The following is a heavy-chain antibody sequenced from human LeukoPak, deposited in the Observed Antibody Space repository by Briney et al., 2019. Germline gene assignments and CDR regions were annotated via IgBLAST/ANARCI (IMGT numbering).Heavy chain of an antibody. J-gene: IGHJ4*02. Sequence: SETLSLTCTVSGGSISTYYWSWVRQPPGEGLEWIGYVYYSGSTEYNPSLKSRVTISVDTSKIQFSLKLNSMTAADTAVYYCARGRDFWRGYSFDYWGQGTLVTVSS. CDR3: ARGRDFWRGYSFDY. D-gene: IGHD3-3*01. CDR2: VYYSGST. CDR1: GGSISTYY. V-gene: IGHV4-59*01.